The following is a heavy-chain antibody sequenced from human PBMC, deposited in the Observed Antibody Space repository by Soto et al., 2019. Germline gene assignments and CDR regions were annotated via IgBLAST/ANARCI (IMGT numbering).Heavy chain of an antibody. J-gene: IGHJ6*02. CDR2: IYYNWST. CDR1: GTSITSVTYY. V-gene: IGHV4-31*03. Sequence: SETLYLTCPVSGTSITSVTYYWSWIRQYSVKGLEWIGYIYYNWSTYYNPSLKSRVTISVDTSKNQFSLKLSSVTAADTAVYYCARDPRGVATTFYYGMDFWGQGTTVT. CDR3: ARDPRGVATTFYYGMDF. D-gene: IGHD3-3*01.